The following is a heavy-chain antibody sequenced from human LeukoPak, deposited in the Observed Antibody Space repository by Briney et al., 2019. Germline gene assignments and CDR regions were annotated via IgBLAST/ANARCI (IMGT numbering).Heavy chain of an antibody. CDR2: INHSGST. J-gene: IGHJ4*02. D-gene: IGHD6-13*01. CDR1: GGSFSGYY. Sequence: SETLSLTCAVYGGSFSGYYWSWIRQPPGKGLEWIGEINHSGSTNYNPSLKSRVTMSVDTSKNQFSLELSSVTAADTAVYYCARETDSSWPPPEYYYFDYWGQGTLVTVSS. V-gene: IGHV4-34*01. CDR3: ARETDSSWPPPEYYYFDY.